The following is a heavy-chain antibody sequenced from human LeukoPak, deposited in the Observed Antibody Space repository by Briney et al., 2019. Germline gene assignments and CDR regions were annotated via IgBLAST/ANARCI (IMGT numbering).Heavy chain of an antibody. V-gene: IGHV3-48*03. J-gene: IGHJ4*02. CDR3: ARDMTSSTSN. CDR1: GFTFSSYE. CDR2: ISISGNTI. Sequence: PGGTLSLSCAASGFTFSSYEMNWVRQAPGKGLEWISYISISGNTIYYADSVKGRFTISRDNAKNSLYLQMNSLRAEDTAVYYCARDMTSSTSNWGQGTLVTVSS. D-gene: IGHD2-2*01.